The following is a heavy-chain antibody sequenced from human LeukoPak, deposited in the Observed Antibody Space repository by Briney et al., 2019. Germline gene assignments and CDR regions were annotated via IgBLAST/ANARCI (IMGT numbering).Heavy chain of an antibody. V-gene: IGHV1-69-2*01. J-gene: IGHJ3*02. CDR1: GYTFTDYY. Sequence: ASVKVSCKVSGYTFTDYYMHWVQQAPGKGLEWMGLVDPEDGETIYAEKFQGRVTITADTSTDTAYMELSSLRSEDTAVYYCTTDGGRYTGGAFDIWGQGTTVTVSS. D-gene: IGHD1-26*01. CDR2: VDPEDGET. CDR3: TTDGGRYTGGAFDI.